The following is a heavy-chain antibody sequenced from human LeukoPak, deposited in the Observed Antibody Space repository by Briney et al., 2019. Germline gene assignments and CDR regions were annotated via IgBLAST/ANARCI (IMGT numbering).Heavy chain of an antibody. J-gene: IGHJ4*02. V-gene: IGHV3-48*01. CDR2: ISSSSSTI. Sequence: PGGSLRLSCAASGFTFSSYSMNWVRQAPGKGLEWVSYISSSSSTIYYADSVKGRFTISRDNAKNSLYLQMNSLRAEDTAVYYCARYCSSTSCLLDYWGQGTLVTVSS. CDR1: GFTFSSYS. CDR3: ARYCSSTSCLLDY. D-gene: IGHD2-2*01.